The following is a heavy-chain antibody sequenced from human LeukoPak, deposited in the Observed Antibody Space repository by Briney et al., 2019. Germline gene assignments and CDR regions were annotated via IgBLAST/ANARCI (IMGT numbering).Heavy chain of an antibody. V-gene: IGHV1-69*05. D-gene: IGHD5-18*01. CDR1: GGTFSSYA. J-gene: IGHJ6*03. Sequence: GASVKVSCKASGGTFSSYAISWVRQAPGQGLEWMGGIIPIFGTANYAQKFQGRVTMTRDTSISTAYMELSRLRSDDTAVYYCARTTEGGYTYDYFYYYYMGVWGKGTTVTISS. CDR2: IIPIFGTA. CDR3: ARTTEGGYTYDYFYYYYMGV.